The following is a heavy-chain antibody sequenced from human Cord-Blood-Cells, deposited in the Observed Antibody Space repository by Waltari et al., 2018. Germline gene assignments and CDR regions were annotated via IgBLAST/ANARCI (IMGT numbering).Heavy chain of an antibody. CDR3: ATGPMIAAAGFDY. CDR2: ISSSGSTI. Sequence: EVQLVESGGGLVQSGGSLRLSCAASGFTFSSYEMNWVRQAPGKGLEWVSYISSSGSTIYYADSVKGRFTSSRDNAKNSLYLQMNSLRAEDTAVYYCATGPMIAAAGFDYWGQGTLVTVSS. CDR1: GFTFSSYE. J-gene: IGHJ4*02. D-gene: IGHD6-13*01. V-gene: IGHV3-48*03.